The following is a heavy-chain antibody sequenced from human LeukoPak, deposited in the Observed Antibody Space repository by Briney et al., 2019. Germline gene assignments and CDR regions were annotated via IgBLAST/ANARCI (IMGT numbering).Heavy chain of an antibody. CDR1: GYSFTTYW. V-gene: IGHV5-51*01. J-gene: IGHJ4*02. D-gene: IGHD2-15*01. Sequence: EESLKISCKGSGYSFTTYWIGWVRQMPGKGLEWMGIIYPGDSDTRYSPSFQGQVTISADKSISTAYLQWSSLKPSDTAMYYRARARYCSGGSCYAEYWGQGTLVTVSS. CDR2: IYPGDSDT. CDR3: ARARYCSGGSCYAEY.